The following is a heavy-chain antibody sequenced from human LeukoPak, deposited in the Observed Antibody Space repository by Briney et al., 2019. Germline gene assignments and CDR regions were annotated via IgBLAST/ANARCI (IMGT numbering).Heavy chain of an antibody. J-gene: IGHJ6*02. Sequence: PGGSLRLSCAASGFTFGSYSMNWVRQAPGKGLEWVSSISSSSSYIYYADSVKGRFTISRDNAKNSLYLQMNSLRAEDTAVYYCARDPASDSGWYLAPYYYYGMDVWGQGTTVTVSS. CDR3: ARDPASDSGWYLAPYYYYGMDV. D-gene: IGHD6-19*01. V-gene: IGHV3-21*01. CDR2: ISSSSSYI. CDR1: GFTFGSYS.